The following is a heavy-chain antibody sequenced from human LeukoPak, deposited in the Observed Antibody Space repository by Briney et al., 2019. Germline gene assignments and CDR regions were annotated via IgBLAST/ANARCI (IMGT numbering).Heavy chain of an antibody. CDR1: GFPFTNYW. CDR3: ARDERIGSFAY. Sequence: GGSLRLSCAASGFPFTNYWMSWVRQTPGKGLEWVANINEAGSTKQHVDTVKGRFTISRDNGENSLYLEMNSLRAEDTAVYYCARDERIGSFAYWGQGTLVTVSS. D-gene: IGHD1-26*01. V-gene: IGHV3-7*01. CDR2: INEAGSTK. J-gene: IGHJ4*02.